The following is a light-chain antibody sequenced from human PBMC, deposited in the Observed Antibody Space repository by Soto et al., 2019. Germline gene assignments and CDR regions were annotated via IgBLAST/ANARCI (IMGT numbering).Light chain of an antibody. V-gene: IGKV4-1*01. CDR1: QSVLHITNNKNY. J-gene: IGKJ4*01. Sequence: DIVMTQSPDSLAVSLGERASINCKSSQSVLHITNNKNYIAWYQQKPGQAPELLIYWASTRQSGVPDRFSGSGSGTDFTLTITSLQADDVAAYYCKQYFITPVTFGGGTKVEIK. CDR2: WAS. CDR3: KQYFITPVT.